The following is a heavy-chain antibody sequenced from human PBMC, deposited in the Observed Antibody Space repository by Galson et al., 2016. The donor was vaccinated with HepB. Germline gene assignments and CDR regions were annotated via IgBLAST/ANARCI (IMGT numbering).Heavy chain of an antibody. J-gene: IGHJ6*02. CDR1: GGSISSRDYF. D-gene: IGHD2/OR15-2a*01. CDR3: AKGRDIVILRHYYHGMDV. Sequence: TLSLTCTVSGGSISSRDYFWPWIRQPPGKGLEWIGYIYYSVSTDYNPSLKSRVTIAVDTYKNQFSLKLNSVTAADTAVYYCAKGRDIVILRHYYHGMDVWGQGTTVTVSS. V-gene: IGHV4-30-4*01. CDR2: IYYSVST.